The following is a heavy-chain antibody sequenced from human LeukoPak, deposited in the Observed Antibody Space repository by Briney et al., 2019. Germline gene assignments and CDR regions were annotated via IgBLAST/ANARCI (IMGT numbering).Heavy chain of an antibody. CDR2: IRYDGSNK. V-gene: IGHV3-30*02. D-gene: IGHD2-8*01. CDR1: GFTFSSYG. CDR3: ARDPRWSYYFDY. Sequence: GGSLRHSCAASGFTFSSYGMHWVRQAPGKGLEWVAFIRYDGSNKYYADSVKGRFTISRDNAKNSLYLQMNSLRAEDTAVYYCARDPRWSYYFDYWGQGTLVTVSS. J-gene: IGHJ4*02.